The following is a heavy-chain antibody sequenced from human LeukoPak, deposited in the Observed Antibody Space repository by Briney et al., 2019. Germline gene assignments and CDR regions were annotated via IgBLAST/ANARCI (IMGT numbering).Heavy chain of an antibody. Sequence: GESLRLSCAASGFTFSSYAMHWVRQAPGKGLEWVAVISYDGSNKYYADSVKGRFTISRDNSKNTLYLQMNSLRAEDTAVYYCARDTMIVVVALPFDYWGQGTLVTVSS. CDR3: ARDTMIVVVALPFDY. J-gene: IGHJ4*02. D-gene: IGHD3-22*01. V-gene: IGHV3-30*04. CDR1: GFTFSSYA. CDR2: ISYDGSNK.